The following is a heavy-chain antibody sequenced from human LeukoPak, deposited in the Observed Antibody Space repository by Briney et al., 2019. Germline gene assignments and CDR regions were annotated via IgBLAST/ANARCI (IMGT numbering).Heavy chain of an antibody. CDR3: ARGRGYDFWSGYDY. Sequence: GGSLRLSCAASGFSFDDYAMSWVRQAPGKGLEWVSGLNWNGASTGYEDSVKGRFTISRDNAKNSLYLQMSSLRAEDTAFYYCARGRGYDFWSGYDYWGQGTLVTVSS. V-gene: IGHV3-20*04. CDR1: GFSFDDYA. J-gene: IGHJ4*02. D-gene: IGHD3-3*01. CDR2: LNWNGAST.